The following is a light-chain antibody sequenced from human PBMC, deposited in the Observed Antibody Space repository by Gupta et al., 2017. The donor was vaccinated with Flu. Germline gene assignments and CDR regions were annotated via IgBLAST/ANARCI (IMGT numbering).Light chain of an antibody. V-gene: IGKV3-20*01. CDR2: GAY. J-gene: IGKJ3*01. CDR1: QRGT. CDR3: QQYVTSPPGVT. Sequence: PGHPSLSPGEAATLSGRASQRGTIAWYQQKPGQAPRLLIYGAYHRAAGIPDRFSGSGSGTDFILTISRLEPEDFALYYCQQYVTSPPGVTFGPGTKVDVK.